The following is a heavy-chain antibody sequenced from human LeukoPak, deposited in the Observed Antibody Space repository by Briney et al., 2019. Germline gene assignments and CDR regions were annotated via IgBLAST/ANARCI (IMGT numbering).Heavy chain of an antibody. V-gene: IGHV4-39*07. D-gene: IGHD6-13*01. CDR1: GGSISSSRYY. Sequence: SETLSLTCTVSGGSISSSRYYWGWIRQPPGKGLEWIVSIYYSGSTYYNPSLESRVTISVYKSKNQFSLKLSSVTAADTAVYYCARDFIAAAGPDQYYFDYWGQGTLVTVSS. J-gene: IGHJ4*02. CDR2: IYYSGST. CDR3: ARDFIAAAGPDQYYFDY.